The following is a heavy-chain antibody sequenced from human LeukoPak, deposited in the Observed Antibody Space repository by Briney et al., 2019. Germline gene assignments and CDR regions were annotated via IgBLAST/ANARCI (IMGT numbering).Heavy chain of an antibody. CDR3: ARHDILTGYYWGHLYYFDY. D-gene: IGHD3-9*01. V-gene: IGHV3-7*01. J-gene: IGHJ4*02. CDR2: IKQDGSEK. Sequence: PGGSLRLSCAASGFTFNKSWMSWVRQAPGKGPEWVANIKQDGSEKYYVDSVKGRFTISRDNAKNSLYLQMNSLRAEDTAVYYCARHDILTGYYWGHLYYFDYWGQGTLVTVSS. CDR1: GFTFNKSW.